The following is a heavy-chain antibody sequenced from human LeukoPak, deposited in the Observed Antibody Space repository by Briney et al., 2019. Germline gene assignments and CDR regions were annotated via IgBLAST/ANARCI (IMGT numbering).Heavy chain of an antibody. CDR2: IRYDGSNK. J-gene: IGHJ4*02. D-gene: IGHD3-10*01. CDR1: GFTFSSYG. CDR3: ATTMVRGVIIPNFDY. Sequence: GGSLRLSCAASGFTFSSYGMHWVRQAPGKGLEWVAFIRYDGSNKYYADSVKGRFTISRDNSKNTLYLQMNSLRAEDTAVYYCATTMVRGVIIPNFDYWGPGTLVTVSS. V-gene: IGHV3-30*02.